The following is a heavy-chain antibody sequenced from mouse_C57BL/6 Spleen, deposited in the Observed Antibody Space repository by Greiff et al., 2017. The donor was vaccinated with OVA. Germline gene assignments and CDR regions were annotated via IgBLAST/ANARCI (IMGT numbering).Heavy chain of an antibody. CDR1: GFTFSSYG. CDR3: ARQGFAY. CDR2: ISSGGSYT. J-gene: IGHJ3*01. V-gene: IGHV5-6*01. Sequence: EVQVVESGGDLVKPGGSLKLSCAASGFTFSSYGMSWVRQTPDKRLEWVATISSGGSYTYYPDSVKGRFTISRDNAKNTLYLQMSSLKSEDTAMYYCARQGFAYRGQGTLVTVSA.